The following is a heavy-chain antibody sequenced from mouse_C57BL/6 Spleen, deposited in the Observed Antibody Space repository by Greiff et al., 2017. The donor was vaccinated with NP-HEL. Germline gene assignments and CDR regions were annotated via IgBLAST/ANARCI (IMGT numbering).Heavy chain of an antibody. CDR2: IDPSDSYT. D-gene: IGHD1-1*01. CDR3: ARSPTTVVAPFDY. V-gene: IGHV1-69*01. J-gene: IGHJ2*01. Sequence: QVQLQQPGAELVMPGASVKLSCKASGYTFTSYWMHWVKQRPGQGLEWIGEIDPSDSYTTYNQKFKGKSTLTVDKSSSTAYMQLSSLTSEDSAVYYCARSPTTVVAPFDYWGQGTTLTVSS. CDR1: GYTFTSYW.